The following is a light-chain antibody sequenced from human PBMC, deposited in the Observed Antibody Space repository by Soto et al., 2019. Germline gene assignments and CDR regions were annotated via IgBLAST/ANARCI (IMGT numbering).Light chain of an antibody. CDR1: SSDVGGYNY. Sequence: QSALTQPASVSGSPGQSITISCTGTSSDVGGYNYVSWYQQHPGKAPKLMIFEVSKRPSGVPDRFSGSKSGNTASLTVSGLQAEDEADYYCSSYADSDILWVFGGGTKVTVL. V-gene: IGLV2-8*01. CDR2: EVS. J-gene: IGLJ3*02. CDR3: SSYADSDILWV.